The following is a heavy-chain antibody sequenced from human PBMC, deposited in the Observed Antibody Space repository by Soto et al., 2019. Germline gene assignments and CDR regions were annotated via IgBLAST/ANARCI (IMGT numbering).Heavy chain of an antibody. CDR3: ARDPLWGTAMVLWYFDL. CDR2: ISYDGSNK. D-gene: IGHD5-18*01. J-gene: IGHJ2*01. V-gene: IGHV3-30-3*01. CDR1: GFTFSSYA. Sequence: QVQLVESGGGVVQPGRSLRLSCAASGFTFSSYAMHWVRQAPGKGLEWVAVISYDGSNKYYADSVKGRFTISRDNSXTXXYLQMNSLRAEDTAVYYCARDPLWGTAMVLWYFDLWGRGTLVTVSS.